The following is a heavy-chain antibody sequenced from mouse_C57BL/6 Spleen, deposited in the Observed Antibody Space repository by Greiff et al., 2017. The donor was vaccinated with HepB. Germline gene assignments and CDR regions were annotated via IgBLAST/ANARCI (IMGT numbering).Heavy chain of an antibody. CDR3: ARGNAFAY. D-gene: IGHD2-1*01. CDR2: INPSTGGT. V-gene: IGHV1-42*01. J-gene: IGHJ3*01. Sequence: EVQLQQSGPELVKPGASVKISCKASGYSFTGYYMNWVKQSPEKSLEWIGEINPSTGGTTYNQKFKAKATLTVDKSSSTAYMQLKSLTSEYSAVYYCARGNAFAYWGQGTLVTVSA. CDR1: GYSFTGYY.